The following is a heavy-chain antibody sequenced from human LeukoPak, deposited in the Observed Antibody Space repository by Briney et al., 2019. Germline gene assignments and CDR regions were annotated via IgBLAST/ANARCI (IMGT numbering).Heavy chain of an antibody. Sequence: GGSLRPSCAASRFGLSSHWMTWVRQAPGKGLEWVANIKEDGSDKYYVDSVKGRFTISRVNAKNSLYLQMNSLRAEDTAVYYCTKYGDDDTRVLNWGQGTLVTVSS. D-gene: IGHD4-17*01. CDR3: TKYGDDDTRVLN. CDR2: IKEDGSDK. V-gene: IGHV3-7*02. CDR1: RFGLSSHW. J-gene: IGHJ4*02.